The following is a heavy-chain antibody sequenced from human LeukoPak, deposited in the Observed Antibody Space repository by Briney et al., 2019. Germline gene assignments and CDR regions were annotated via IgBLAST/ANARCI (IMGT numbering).Heavy chain of an antibody. CDR1: VFTFRSYS. Sequence: GGSLRLSCAASVFTFRSYSVNWVRQAPGKGLEWVSSISSSSSYIYYADSVKGRFTISRDNAKHSLYLQMNSLRADDTAVYYCARDAPAPDIVATQKQYWYFDLWGGDTRVTVSS. V-gene: IGHV3-21*01. CDR3: ARDAPAPDIVATQKQYWYFDL. CDR2: ISSSSSYI. J-gene: IGHJ2*01. D-gene: IGHD5-12*01.